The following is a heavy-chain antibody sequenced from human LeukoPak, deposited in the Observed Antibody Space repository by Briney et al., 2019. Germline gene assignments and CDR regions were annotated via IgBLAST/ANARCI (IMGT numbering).Heavy chain of an antibody. CDR2: ISWNSGSI. CDR1: GFTFDDYA. Sequence: GGSLRLSCAASGFTFDDYAMHWVRQAPGKGLEWVSGISWNSGSIGYADSVKGRFTISRDNAKNSLYLQMNSLRAEDTAVYYCAKGRRDLGYWGQGTLVTVSS. CDR3: AKGRRDLGY. J-gene: IGHJ4*02. V-gene: IGHV3-9*01. D-gene: IGHD6-25*01.